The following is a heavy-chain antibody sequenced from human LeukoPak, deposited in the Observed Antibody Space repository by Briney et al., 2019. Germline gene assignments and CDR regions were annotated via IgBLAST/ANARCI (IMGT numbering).Heavy chain of an antibody. CDR3: ARDRVIRRDYFDY. V-gene: IGHV4-59*12. CDR2: IYYSGST. J-gene: IGHJ4*02. CDR1: GGSISSYY. D-gene: IGHD2/OR15-2a*01. Sequence: SETLSPTCTVSGGSISSYYWSWIRQPPGKGLEWIGYIYYSGSTNYNPSLKSRVTISVDTSKNQFSLKLSSVTAADTAVYYCARDRVIRRDYFDYWGQGTLVTVSS.